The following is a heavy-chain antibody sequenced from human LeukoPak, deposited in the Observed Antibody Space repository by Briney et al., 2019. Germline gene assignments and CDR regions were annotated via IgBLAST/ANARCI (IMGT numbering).Heavy chain of an antibody. CDR2: INHSGST. CDR3: ASQAAGTASGWFDP. V-gene: IGHV4-34*01. CDR1: GGSFSGYY. D-gene: IGHD6-13*01. J-gene: IGHJ5*02. Sequence: SETLSLTCAVYGGSFSGYYWSWIRQPPGKGLEWIGEINHSGSTNYNPSLKSRVTISVDTSKNQFSLKLSSVTAADTAVYYCASQAAGTASGWFDPWGQGTLVTVSS.